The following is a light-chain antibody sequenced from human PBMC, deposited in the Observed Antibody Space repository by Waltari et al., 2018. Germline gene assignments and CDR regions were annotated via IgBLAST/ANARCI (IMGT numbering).Light chain of an antibody. V-gene: IGKV4-1*01. Sequence: DIVMTQSPDSLAVSLGERATINCKSSQSVLYSSNNKNYLAWYQQKPGQPHKLLIYWASPREAGVPDRFSGSGSGTDFTLTISSLQAEDVAVYYCQQYYSTRTFGQGTKLEIK. CDR1: QSVLYSSNNKNY. J-gene: IGKJ2*01. CDR2: WAS. CDR3: QQYYSTRT.